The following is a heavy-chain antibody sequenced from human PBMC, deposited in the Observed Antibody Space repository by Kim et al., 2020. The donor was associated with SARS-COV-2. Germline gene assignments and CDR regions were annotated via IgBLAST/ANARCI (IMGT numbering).Heavy chain of an antibody. V-gene: IGHV3-23*01. CDR1: GFTFSSYA. D-gene: IGHD3-10*01. J-gene: IGHJ4*02. CDR3: AKDQAKGGFGDQMGY. Sequence: GGSLRLSCAASGFTFSSYAMSWVRQAPGKGLEWVSAISGSGGSTYYADSVKGRFTISRDNSKNTLYLQMNSLRAEDTAVYYCAKDQAKGGFGDQMGYWGQGTLVTVSS. CDR2: ISGSGGST.